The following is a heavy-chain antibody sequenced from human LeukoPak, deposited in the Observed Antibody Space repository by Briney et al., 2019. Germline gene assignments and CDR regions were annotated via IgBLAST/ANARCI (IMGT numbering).Heavy chain of an antibody. J-gene: IGHJ6*02. Sequence: SETLSLTCTVSGGSISSYYWSWIRQPPGKGLEWIGYIYYSGSTNYNPSLKRRVTISVDTSKNQFSLKLSSVTAADTAVYYCARHVGGTYYYYGMDVWGQGTTVTVSS. CDR3: ARHVGGTYYYYGMDV. CDR1: GGSISSYY. D-gene: IGHD1-1*01. V-gene: IGHV4-59*08. CDR2: IYYSGST.